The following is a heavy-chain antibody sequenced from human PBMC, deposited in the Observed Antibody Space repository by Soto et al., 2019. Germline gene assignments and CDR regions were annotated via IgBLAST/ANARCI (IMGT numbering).Heavy chain of an antibody. V-gene: IGHV5-51*01. J-gene: IGHJ4*02. CDR1: GFTFTSYW. Sequence: GESLKISCKGSGFTFTSYWIAWVRQMPGKGLEWMGIIYPGDSDSSYSPSFQGQVTISADKSINTAYLHWSSLKASDTAIYYCAKHEGYCSTTTCSNFDYWGQGTLVTVAS. D-gene: IGHD2-2*01. CDR2: IYPGDSDS. CDR3: AKHEGYCSTTTCSNFDY.